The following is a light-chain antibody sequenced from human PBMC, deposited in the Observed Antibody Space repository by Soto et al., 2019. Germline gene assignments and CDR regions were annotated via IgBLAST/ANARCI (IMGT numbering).Light chain of an antibody. V-gene: IGLV1-40*01. CDR3: QSFDNSLSAWV. Sequence: QSVLTQPPSVSGAPGQRVTISCTGSSSNIEAGYDVYWYQQFPGTAPKLLIHGDNRPSGVPDRLSESKYDTSASLAITGLQAEDEADYYCQSFDNSLSAWVFGGGTKLTVL. CDR1: SSNIEAGYD. CDR2: GD. J-gene: IGLJ3*02.